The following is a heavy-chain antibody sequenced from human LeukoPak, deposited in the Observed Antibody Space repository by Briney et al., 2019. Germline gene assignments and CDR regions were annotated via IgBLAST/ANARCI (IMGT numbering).Heavy chain of an antibody. CDR2: IDTKGTRT. Sequence: GGSLRLSCAASGFILSNSAMTWVRQAPGKGLQWVSGIDTKGTRTYYAGSVKGRFSISRDNSKNTLFLQMNSLRAEDTAVYYCVKEVVATIPPLWGQGTLVTVSS. D-gene: IGHD5-12*01. CDR1: GFILSNSA. V-gene: IGHV3-23*01. J-gene: IGHJ4*02. CDR3: VKEVVATIPPL.